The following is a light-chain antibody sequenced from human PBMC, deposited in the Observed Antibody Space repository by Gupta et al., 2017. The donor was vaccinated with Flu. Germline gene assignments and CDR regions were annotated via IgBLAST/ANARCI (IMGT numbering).Light chain of an antibody. Sequence: DIQMAQSASSLSASVGDTVTITCRASQNIKNYLNWYQHKAGEAPKLLIYTASNLQHGVPSRFSGSGSGADFTLTISSLQPEDFATYFCQQSFATPPYTFGQGTQV. V-gene: IGKV1-39*01. CDR2: TAS. CDR1: QNIKNY. CDR3: QQSFATPPYT. J-gene: IGKJ2*01.